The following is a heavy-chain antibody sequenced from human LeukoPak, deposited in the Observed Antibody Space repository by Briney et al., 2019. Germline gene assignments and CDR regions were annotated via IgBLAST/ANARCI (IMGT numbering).Heavy chain of an antibody. CDR1: GGSFSGYY. CDR2: INHSGST. Sequence: SETLSLTCAVYGGSFSGYYWSWIRQPPGKGLEWIGEINHSGSTNYNPSLKSRVTISVDTSKNQFSLKLSSVTAADTAVYYCARGYYYDSSGYYPMADYYYYYGMDVWGQGTTVTVSS. J-gene: IGHJ6*02. CDR3: ARGYYYDSSGYYPMADYYYYYGMDV. V-gene: IGHV4-34*01. D-gene: IGHD3-22*01.